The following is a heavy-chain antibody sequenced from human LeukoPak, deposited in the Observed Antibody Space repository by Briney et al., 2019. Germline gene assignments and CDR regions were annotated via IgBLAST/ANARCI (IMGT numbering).Heavy chain of an antibody. Sequence: GGSLRLSCAASGFSFSTYAMSWVRQAPGEGLEWVSAISASGGSTYYADSVKGQFTISRDNSNNTLYLQINSLRAEDTAVYYCAKDIGYLPTAPFDYWGQGTLVTVSS. CDR2: ISASGGST. D-gene: IGHD6-13*01. J-gene: IGHJ4*02. CDR3: AKDIGYLPTAPFDY. CDR1: GFSFSTYA. V-gene: IGHV3-23*01.